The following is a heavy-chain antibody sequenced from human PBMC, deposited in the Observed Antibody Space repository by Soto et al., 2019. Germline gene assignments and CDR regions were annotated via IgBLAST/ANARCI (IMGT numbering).Heavy chain of an antibody. CDR3: ARVLIPGTVTRLGFDY. CDR2: ISAYNGNT. D-gene: IGHD4-17*01. J-gene: IGHJ4*02. Sequence: QVQLVQSGAEVTKPGASVKVSCKASGYTFTSYGISWVRQAPGQGLEWMGWISAYNGNTNYAQKVQGTVTMTTTTSQNTAYMELRSLRSDDTAVYYCARVLIPGTVTRLGFDYWGQGTLVTVSS. CDR1: GYTFTSYG. V-gene: IGHV1-18*01.